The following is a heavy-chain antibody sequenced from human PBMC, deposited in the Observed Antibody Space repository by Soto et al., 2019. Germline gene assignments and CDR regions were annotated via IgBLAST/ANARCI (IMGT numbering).Heavy chain of an antibody. CDR1: GDSISSGAW. V-gene: IGHV4-4*02. CDR2: IYHSGNT. CDR3: ARDSRTGCSHTDCYMS. D-gene: IGHD2-21*02. Sequence: SGNLSLTCAVSGDSISSGAWWSWVRQSPGKGLQWIGEIYHSGNTRNNPSLKSRVTMSVDKSNNQFSLNLMSVTAADTATYYCARDSRTGCSHTDCYMSWGRGTLVTVSS. J-gene: IGHJ5*02.